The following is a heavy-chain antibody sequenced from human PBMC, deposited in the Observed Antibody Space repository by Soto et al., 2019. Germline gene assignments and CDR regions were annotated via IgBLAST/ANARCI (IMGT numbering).Heavy chain of an antibody. CDR2: IYAGNGNT. J-gene: IGHJ4*02. V-gene: IGHV1-3*01. D-gene: IGHD3-9*01. CDR1: GYTFSDYA. Sequence: QVVLVQSGTEVKKSGASVKVSCKASGYTFSDYAIHWVRQAPGQRLEWMGWIYAGNGNTKYSPKFQDRVTISRDTSASTAYMELNSLRSEDTAIYFCARDLGFRSFDVTGNYFGSWGQGTQVTVSS. CDR3: ARDLGFRSFDVTGNYFGS.